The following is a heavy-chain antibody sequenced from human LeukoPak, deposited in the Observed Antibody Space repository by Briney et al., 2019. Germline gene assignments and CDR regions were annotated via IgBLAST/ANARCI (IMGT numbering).Heavy chain of an antibody. V-gene: IGHV3-53*05. CDR3: ARDLTSDAGANAY. J-gene: IGHJ4*02. Sequence: GGSLRLSCAASGFTVSSNYMSWVRQAPGKGLEWVSVIYSGGSTYYADSVKGRFTISRDNSKNTLYLQMNSLRAEDTAVYYCARDLTSDAGANAYWGQGTLVTVSS. CDR1: GFTVSSNY. CDR2: IYSGGST. D-gene: IGHD1-26*01.